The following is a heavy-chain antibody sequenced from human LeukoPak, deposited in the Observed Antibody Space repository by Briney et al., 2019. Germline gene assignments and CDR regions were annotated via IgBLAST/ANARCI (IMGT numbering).Heavy chain of an antibody. D-gene: IGHD7-27*01. J-gene: IGHJ2*01. V-gene: IGHV3-30*18. CDR3: AKAPGDLTGWYFDL. CDR2: ISYDGSNK. CDR1: GFTFNSYG. Sequence: AGGSLRLSCAASGFTFNSYGMHWVRQAPGKGLEWVAVISYDGSNKYYADSVKGRFTISRDNSKNTLYLQMNSLRAEDTAVYYCAKAPGDLTGWYFDLWGRGTLVTVSS.